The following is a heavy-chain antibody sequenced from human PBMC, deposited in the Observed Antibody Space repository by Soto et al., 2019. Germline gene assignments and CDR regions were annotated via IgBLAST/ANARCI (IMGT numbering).Heavy chain of an antibody. D-gene: IGHD6-25*01. CDR2: ISSSSSYI. CDR1: GFTFSSYS. J-gene: IGHJ5*02. CDR3: ARGGLGQDGGS. V-gene: IGHV3-21*01. Sequence: GGSLRLSCAASGFTFSSYSMKWVRQAPGKGLEWVSSISSSSSYIYYADSVKGRFTISRDNAKNSLYLQMNSLRAEDTAVYYCARGGLGQDGGSWGQGTLVTVSS.